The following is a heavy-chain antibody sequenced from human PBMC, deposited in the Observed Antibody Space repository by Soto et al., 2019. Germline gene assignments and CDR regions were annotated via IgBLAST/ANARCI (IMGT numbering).Heavy chain of an antibody. CDR2: IYHSGST. CDR1: GGSISSSNW. J-gene: IGHJ4*02. CDR3: ARDHHDFWSGYYSYFDY. Sequence: PSETLSLTCAVSGGSISSSNWLSWFLQPPWKGLEWIGEIYHSGSTNYNPSLKSRVTISVDKSKNQFSLKLSSVTAADTAVYYCARDHHDFWSGYYSYFDYWGQGTLVTVSS. D-gene: IGHD3-3*01. V-gene: IGHV4-4*02.